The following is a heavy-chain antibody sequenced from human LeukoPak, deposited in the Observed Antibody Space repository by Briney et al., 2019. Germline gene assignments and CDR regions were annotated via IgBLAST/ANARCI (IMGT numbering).Heavy chain of an antibody. V-gene: IGHV3-30*02. D-gene: IGHD2/OR15-2a*01. Sequence: GGSLRLSCAASGFTFSSYGMHWVRQAPGKGLEWVAFIRYDGSNKYYADSVKGRFTISRDNSKNTLYLQMNSLRGEDTAVYYCAKDTTVTTTYNWFDPWGQGTLVTVSS. CDR2: IRYDGSNK. J-gene: IGHJ5*02. CDR3: AKDTTVTTTYNWFDP. CDR1: GFTFSSYG.